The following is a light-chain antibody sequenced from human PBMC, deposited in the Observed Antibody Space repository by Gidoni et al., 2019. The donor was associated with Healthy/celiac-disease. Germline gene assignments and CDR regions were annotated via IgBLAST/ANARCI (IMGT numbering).Light chain of an antibody. CDR3: AAWDDSLSGFVV. CDR2: RNN. J-gene: IGLJ2*01. V-gene: IGLV1-47*01. Sequence: QSVLSQPPSASATPRQRVTISCSGSSSNIGSNYVYWYQQLPGTAPKLLIYRNNQRPSGVPDRFSGSKSGTSASLAISGLRSEDEADYYCAAWDDSLSGFVVFGGGTKLTVL. CDR1: SSNIGSNY.